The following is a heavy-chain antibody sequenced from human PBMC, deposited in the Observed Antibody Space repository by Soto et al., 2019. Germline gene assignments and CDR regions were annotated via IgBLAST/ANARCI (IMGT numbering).Heavy chain of an antibody. Sequence: TLSLTCTVSGDSISSSNSHWGWTRQPPGKGLEYIGSVYYGGAIFYSGNIYYNPSLKSRVTISVDTSKNQFSLRLSSVTAADTGVYYCVRYDRINMKPYSPEGFHIWGQGTMVTVSS. CDR3: VRYDRINMKPYSPEGFHI. CDR1: GDSISSSNSH. CDR2: VYYGGAIFYSGNI. J-gene: IGHJ3*02. D-gene: IGHD3-3*02. V-gene: IGHV4-39*01.